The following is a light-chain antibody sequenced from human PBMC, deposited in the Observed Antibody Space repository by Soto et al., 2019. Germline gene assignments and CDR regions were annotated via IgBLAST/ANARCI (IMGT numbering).Light chain of an antibody. CDR3: QQYGSSPGT. J-gene: IGKJ1*01. CDR2: GAS. V-gene: IGKV3-20*01. Sequence: TQSPSSLSASVGDGVTITCRASQGISSWLAWYQQKPGQAPRLLIYGASSRATGIPDRFSGSGSGTDFTLTISRLEPEDFAVYYCQQYGSSPGTFGQGTKVDIK. CDR1: QGISSW.